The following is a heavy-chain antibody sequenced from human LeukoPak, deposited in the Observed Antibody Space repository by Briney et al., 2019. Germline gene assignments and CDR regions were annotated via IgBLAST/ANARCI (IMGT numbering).Heavy chain of an antibody. Sequence: GGSLRLSCAASGFTFSSYEMNWVRQAPGKGLEWVSYISRSGSTIYYADSVKGRFTISRDNAKNSLYLQMNSLRAEDTAVYYCARVYGDYYKFDYWGQGTLVTVSS. CDR1: GFTFSSYE. CDR3: ARVYGDYYKFDY. D-gene: IGHD4-17*01. V-gene: IGHV3-48*03. CDR2: ISRSGSTI. J-gene: IGHJ4*02.